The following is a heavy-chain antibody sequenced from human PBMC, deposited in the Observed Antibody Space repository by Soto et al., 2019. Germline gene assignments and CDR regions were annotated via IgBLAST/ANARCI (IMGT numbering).Heavy chain of an antibody. CDR3: ARYSSSWVLGGNYYGMDV. J-gene: IGHJ6*02. CDR1: GSTFSNVG. CDR2: IIAIYGTV. D-gene: IGHD6-13*01. V-gene: IGHV1-69*13. Sequence: SVKVSCTPSGSTFSNVGSSWGRQAPEQGLEWMGGIIAIYGTVKYAQKFQGRVTITADESTSTAYMELSSLRSEDTAVYYCARYSSSWVLGGNYYGMDVWGQGTTVTVSS.